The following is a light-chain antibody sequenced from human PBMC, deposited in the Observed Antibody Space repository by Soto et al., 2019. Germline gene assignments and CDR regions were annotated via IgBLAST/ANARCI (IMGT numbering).Light chain of an antibody. CDR2: DTF. CDR3: QQRSDWPPGYT. V-gene: IGKV3-11*01. J-gene: IGKJ2*01. Sequence: VLTQSPATLSLSPGERATLSCRASQSVTIHLAWYQHKPGQAPRLLIYDTFNRATGIPARFSASGSGTDFTLTISSLEPEDFAVYYCQQRSDWPPGYTFGQGTKLDIK. CDR1: QSVTIH.